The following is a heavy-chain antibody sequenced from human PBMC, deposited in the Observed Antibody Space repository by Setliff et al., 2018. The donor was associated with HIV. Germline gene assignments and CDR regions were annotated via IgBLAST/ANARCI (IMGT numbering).Heavy chain of an antibody. Sequence: PSETLSLTCSVSGGSIKSYYWSWIRQAPGKGLEWIGYIYYNGNTNYNPSLKSRITISVDTSKNQFSLKLSSVTAADTAVYFCARGIDWGHFYYYYMDVWGKGTTVTVSS. CDR2: IYYNGNT. J-gene: IGHJ6*03. CDR3: ARGIDWGHFYYYYMDV. D-gene: IGHD7-27*01. V-gene: IGHV4-59*01. CDR1: GGSIKSYY.